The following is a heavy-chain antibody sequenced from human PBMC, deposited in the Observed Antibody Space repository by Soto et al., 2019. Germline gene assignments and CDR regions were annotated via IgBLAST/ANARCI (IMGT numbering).Heavy chain of an antibody. J-gene: IGHJ4*02. Sequence: EVQLLESGGGLVQPGGSLRLSCAAFGFTFSSYAMSWVRQAPGKGLEWVSAISGSGGSTYYADSVKGRFTISRDNSKNTLYLQMNSLRAEDTAVYYCAKDTRYCSGGSCYSVGVYFDYWGQGTLVTVSS. D-gene: IGHD2-15*01. CDR1: GFTFSSYA. V-gene: IGHV3-23*01. CDR2: ISGSGGST. CDR3: AKDTRYCSGGSCYSVGVYFDY.